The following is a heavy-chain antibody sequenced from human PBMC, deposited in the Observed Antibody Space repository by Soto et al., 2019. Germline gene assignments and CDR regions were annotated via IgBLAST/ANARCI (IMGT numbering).Heavy chain of an antibody. V-gene: IGHV3-66*02. D-gene: IGHD2-2*01. Sequence: GGSLRLSCAASGFTVSSNFMSWVRQAPGKGLEWVSIIYSGGNTYYADSVKGRFTISRDNSKNTLYLQMNNLRAEDTAVYYCAKDNCISTSCYRLYNWFDPWGQGTLVTVSS. J-gene: IGHJ5*02. CDR3: AKDNCISTSCYRLYNWFDP. CDR2: IYSGGNT. CDR1: GFTVSSNF.